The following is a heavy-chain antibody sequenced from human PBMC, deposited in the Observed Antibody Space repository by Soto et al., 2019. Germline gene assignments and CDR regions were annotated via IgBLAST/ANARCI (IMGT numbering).Heavy chain of an antibody. CDR2: ISANSGNT. J-gene: IGHJ5*02. Sequence: ASVKVSCKASGYTFTSNGISWVRQAPGQGLEWMGWISANSGNTNYAQKLQGRVIMTTETSTTTAYMELRSLRSEDTAVYYCARGFYGGNSEVDWFDPWGQGTLVTVSS. V-gene: IGHV1-18*01. CDR3: ARGFYGGNSEVDWFDP. D-gene: IGHD4-17*01. CDR1: GYTFTSNG.